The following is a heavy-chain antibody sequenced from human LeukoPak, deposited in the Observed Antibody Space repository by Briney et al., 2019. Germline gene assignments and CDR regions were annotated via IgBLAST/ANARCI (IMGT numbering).Heavy chain of an antibody. Sequence: GGSLRLSCAASGFTFSSYAMNWVRQAPGKGLEWVSAISGSGGSTYYADSVKGRFTISRDNSKNTLYLEMNSLRADDTAVYYCAKDRPTVYSSSWLHFLDSWGQGTLVTVSS. CDR3: AKDRPTVYSSSWLHFLDS. V-gene: IGHV3-23*01. J-gene: IGHJ4*02. CDR1: GFTFSSYA. D-gene: IGHD6-13*01. CDR2: ISGSGGST.